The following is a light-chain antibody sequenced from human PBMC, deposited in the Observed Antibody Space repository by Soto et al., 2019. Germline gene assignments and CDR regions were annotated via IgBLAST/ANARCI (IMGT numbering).Light chain of an antibody. CDR1: QSVRSY. CDR2: DAS. J-gene: IGKJ4*01. V-gene: IGKV3-11*01. CDR3: QQRSNWPLT. Sequence: EIVLTQSPATLSLSPGERATLSCRASQSVRSYLAWYQQKIGQAPRLLIYDASNRATGIPARFSGSGSGTDVTLTISSLEPEDFAVYYCQQRSNWPLTFGGGTKVEIK.